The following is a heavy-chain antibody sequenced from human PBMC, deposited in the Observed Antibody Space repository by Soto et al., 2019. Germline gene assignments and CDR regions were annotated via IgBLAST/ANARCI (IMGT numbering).Heavy chain of an antibody. V-gene: IGHV3-23*01. D-gene: IGHD6-13*01. CDR3: ARSFGVAAAGPFDY. CDR2: ISVSGGST. J-gene: IGHJ4*02. Sequence: PGGSLRLSCAASGFTFSSYAMSWVRQAPGNGLEWVSSISVSGGSTYYADSVKGRFTISRDNSRNTLYLQMNSLRPADTAVYYCARSFGVAAAGPFDYWGQGTLVTVSS. CDR1: GFTFSSYA.